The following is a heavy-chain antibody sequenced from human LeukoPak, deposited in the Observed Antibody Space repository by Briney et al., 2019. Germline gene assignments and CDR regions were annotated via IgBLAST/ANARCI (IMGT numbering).Heavy chain of an antibody. V-gene: IGHV1-69*04. D-gene: IGHD3-10*01. J-gene: IGHJ4*02. CDR1: GGTFSSYA. CDR2: IIPILGIA. CDR3: ARDNGMVRGVIINYFDY. Sequence: SVKVSCKASGGTFSSYAISWVRQAPGQGLEWMGRIIPILGIANYAQKFQGRVTITADKSTSTAYMELSSLRSEDTAVYYCARDNGMVRGVIINYFDYWGQGALVTVSS.